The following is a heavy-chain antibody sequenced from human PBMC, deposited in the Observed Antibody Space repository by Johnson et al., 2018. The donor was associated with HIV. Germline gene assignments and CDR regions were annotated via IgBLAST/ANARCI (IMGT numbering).Heavy chain of an antibody. Sequence: HVQLVESGGGVVQPGRSLRLSCAASGFSFSTYAMHWVRQAPGKGLEWVALLSYDGSNNYYADSVQGRFTISRDNSKNTLYLQMNSLRAEDTAVYYWAKVSMTTVVFDAFDIWGQGTMVTVSS. J-gene: IGHJ3*02. D-gene: IGHD4-23*01. CDR1: GFSFSTYA. CDR2: LSYDGSNN. CDR3: AKVSMTTVVFDAFDI. V-gene: IGHV3-30*04.